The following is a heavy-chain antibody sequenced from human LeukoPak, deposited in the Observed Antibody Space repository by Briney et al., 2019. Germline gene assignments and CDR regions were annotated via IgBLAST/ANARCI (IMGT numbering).Heavy chain of an antibody. D-gene: IGHD5-18*01. CDR3: AKEERGYSYVLPFDY. Sequence: GGSLRLSCVGSGFTFSSYGMHWVRQAPGKGLEWVAVISYDGSNKYYADSVKGRFTISRYNSKNTLYLQMNSLRAEDTAVYYCAKEERGYSYVLPFDYWGQGTLVTVSS. CDR1: GFTFSSYG. J-gene: IGHJ4*02. V-gene: IGHV3-30*18. CDR2: ISYDGSNK.